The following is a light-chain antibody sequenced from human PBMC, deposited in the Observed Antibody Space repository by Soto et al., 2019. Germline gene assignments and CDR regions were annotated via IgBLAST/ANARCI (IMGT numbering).Light chain of an antibody. J-gene: IGLJ1*01. CDR3: SLQTSRGIYV. CDR2: EVS. Sequence: QSALTQPASVSGSPGQSITISCTGTSSDVGGYNYVSWYQQHPGKAPKLMIYEVSNRPSGVSNRFSGSKSGNTAPLTISGRRDEEEGNYYSSLQTSRGIYVFGTGTNLPV. CDR1: SSDVGGYNY. V-gene: IGLV2-14*01.